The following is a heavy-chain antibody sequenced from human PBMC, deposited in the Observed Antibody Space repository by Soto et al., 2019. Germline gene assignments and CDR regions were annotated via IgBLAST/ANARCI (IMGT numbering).Heavy chain of an antibody. J-gene: IGHJ4*02. V-gene: IGHV4-59*08. CDR2: IYYSGST. CDR1: GGSISSYY. D-gene: IGHD6-13*01. Sequence: PSETLSLTCTVSGGSISSYYWSWIRQPPGKGLEWIGYIYYSGSTNYNPSLKSRVTISVDTSKNQFSLKLSSVTAADTAVYYCAKFFAETGGSSGWSWSFHCWSQGTLVTVSS. CDR3: AKFFAETGGSSGWSWSFHC.